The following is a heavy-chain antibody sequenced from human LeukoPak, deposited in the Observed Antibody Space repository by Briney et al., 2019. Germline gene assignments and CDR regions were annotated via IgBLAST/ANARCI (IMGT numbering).Heavy chain of an antibody. D-gene: IGHD4-17*01. V-gene: IGHV3-7*04. CDR1: GFTFSNNW. CDR3: VRGPTVTTRDGY. J-gene: IGHJ4*02. CDR2: VKKDESEK. Sequence: GGSLRLSCAASGFTFSNNWMTWVRQAPGKGLEWVASVKKDESEKYYVDSVKGRFTISRDNAKNSLYLQMNSLRAEDTAIYYCVRGPTVTTRDGYWGQGTLVTVSS.